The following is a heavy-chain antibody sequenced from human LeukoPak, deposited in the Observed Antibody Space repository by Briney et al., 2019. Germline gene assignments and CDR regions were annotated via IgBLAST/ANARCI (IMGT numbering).Heavy chain of an antibody. J-gene: IGHJ6*02. CDR3: ASGGRQFYYYYYGMDV. CDR2: INHSGST. Sequence: SETLSLTCAVYGGSFSGYYWSWIRQPPGKGLEWIGEINHSGSTNYNPSLKSRVTISVDTSKNQFSLKLSSVTAADTAVYYCASGGRQFYYYYYGMDVWGQGTTVTVSS. V-gene: IGHV4-34*01. CDR1: GGSFSGYY.